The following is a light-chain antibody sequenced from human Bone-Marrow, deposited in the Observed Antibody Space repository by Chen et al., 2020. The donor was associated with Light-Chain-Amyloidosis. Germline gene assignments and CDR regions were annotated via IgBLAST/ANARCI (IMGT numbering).Light chain of an antibody. J-gene: IGLJ1*01. CDR2: EVT. CDR3: SSYTITNTLV. V-gene: IGLV2-14*01. CDR1: SSDVGGDNH. Sequence: SALTPPASVSGSPGQSITIPCTRTSSDVGGDNHVSWYQQHPDKAPKLMIYEVTNRPSWVPDRFSGSKSDNTASLTISGLQTEDEADYFCSSYTITNTLVFGSGTRVTVL.